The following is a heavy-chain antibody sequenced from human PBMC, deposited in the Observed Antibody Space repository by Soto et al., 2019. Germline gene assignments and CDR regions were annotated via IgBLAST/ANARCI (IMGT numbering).Heavy chain of an antibody. J-gene: IGHJ5*02. D-gene: IGHD4-17*01. CDR2: IYYSGST. CDR3: AGRRRSEGFDP. CDR1: GGSISSYY. V-gene: IGHV4-59*01. Sequence: QVQLQESGPGLVKPSETLSLTCTVSGGSISSYYWSWIRQPPGKGLEWIGYIYYSGSTNYNPSLKGRFTISVDTSKNQCSLKLSSVTAADTAVYYCAGRRRSEGFDPWGQGTLVTVSS.